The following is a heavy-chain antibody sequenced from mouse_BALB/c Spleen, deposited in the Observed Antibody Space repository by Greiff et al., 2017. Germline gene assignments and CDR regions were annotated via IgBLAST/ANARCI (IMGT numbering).Heavy chain of an antibody. CDR1: GFTFSSYA. D-gene: IGHD2-1*01. V-gene: IGHV5-9-4*01. J-gene: IGHJ3*01. CDR2: ISSGGSYT. CDR3: ARVYEGNYGLAY. Sequence: EVQLVESGGGLVKPGGSLKLSCAASGFTFSSYAMSWVRQSPEKRLEWVAEISSGGSYTYYPDTVTGRFTISRDNAKNTLYLEMSSLRSEDTAMYYCARVYEGNYGLAYWGQGTLVTVSA.